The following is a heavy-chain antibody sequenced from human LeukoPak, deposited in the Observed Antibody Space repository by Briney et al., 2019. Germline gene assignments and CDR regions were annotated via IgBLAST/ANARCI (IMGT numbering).Heavy chain of an antibody. CDR1: GGSISSYY. J-gene: IGHJ6*02. V-gene: IGHV4-4*07. Sequence: SETLSLTCTVSGGSISSYYWSWMRQPAGKGLEWIGRIYTSGSTNYNPSLKSRVTMSVDTSKNQFSLKLSPVTAADTAVYYCARDSRSSWYSSYYYYGMDVWGQGTTVTVSS. CDR3: ARDSRSSWYSSYYYYGMDV. CDR2: IYTSGST. D-gene: IGHD6-13*01.